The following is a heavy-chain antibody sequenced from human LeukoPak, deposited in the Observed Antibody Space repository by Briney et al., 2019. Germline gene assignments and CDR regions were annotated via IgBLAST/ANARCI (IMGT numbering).Heavy chain of an antibody. CDR2: IYYSGST. Sequence: SETLSLTCTVSGGSISSGGYYWSWIRQHPGKGLEWIGYIYYSGSTYYNPSLKSRVTISVDTSKNQFSLKLSSVTAADTAVYYCAREGRLWFGRTGSRKKEFDYWGQGTLVTVSS. CDR3: AREGRLWFGRTGSRKKEFDY. D-gene: IGHD3-10*01. V-gene: IGHV4-31*03. CDR1: GGSISSGGYY. J-gene: IGHJ4*02.